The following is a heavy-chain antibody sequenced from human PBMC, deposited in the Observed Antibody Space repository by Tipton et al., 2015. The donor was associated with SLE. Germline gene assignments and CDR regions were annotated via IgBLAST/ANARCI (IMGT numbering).Heavy chain of an antibody. V-gene: IGHV4-34*01. CDR2: INHSGST. D-gene: IGHD5-18*01. Sequence: TLSLTCAVYGGSSSGYYWSWIRQPPGKGLEWIGEINHSGSTNYNPSLKSRVTISVDRSKNQFSLKLSSVTAADTAVYYCPLFVDTAMVKGSLADYWGQGTLVTVSS. CDR1: GGSSSGYY. J-gene: IGHJ4*02. CDR3: PLFVDTAMVKGSLADY.